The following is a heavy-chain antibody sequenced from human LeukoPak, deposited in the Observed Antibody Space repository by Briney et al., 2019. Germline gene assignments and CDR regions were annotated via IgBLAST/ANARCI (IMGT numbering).Heavy chain of an antibody. CDR1: GGSISSSSYY. V-gene: IGHV4-39*07. D-gene: IGHD6-13*01. J-gene: IGHJ4*02. CDR3: AFDSKISWFFG. CDR2: IYYSGST. Sequence: PSETLSLTCTVSGGSISSSSYYWGWIRQPPGKGLEWIGSIYYSGSTYYNPSLKSRVTISLDTSNNQFSLKLNSVTAADTAVYYCAFDSKISWFFGWGQGTLVTVSS.